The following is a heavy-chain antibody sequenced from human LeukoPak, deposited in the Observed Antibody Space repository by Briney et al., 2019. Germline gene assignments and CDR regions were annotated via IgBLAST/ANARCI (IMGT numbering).Heavy chain of an antibody. J-gene: IGHJ3*02. CDR1: GYDFTRHS. Sequence: GESLKISCKGSGYDFTRHSIAWVRQMPGKGLEWMGIIYPGDSDIRYSPSFQGQVTISADKSISTAYLQWSSLKASDTAMYYCARVRGDYDSSGYYFSRSGDGFDIWGQGTMVTVSS. V-gene: IGHV5-51*01. CDR3: ARVRGDYDSSGYYFSRSGDGFDI. CDR2: IYPGDSDI. D-gene: IGHD3-22*01.